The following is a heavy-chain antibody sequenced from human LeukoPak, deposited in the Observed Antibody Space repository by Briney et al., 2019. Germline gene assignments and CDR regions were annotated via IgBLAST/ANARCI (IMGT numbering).Heavy chain of an antibody. J-gene: IGHJ4*02. CDR1: GGSISSYY. V-gene: IGHV4-59*01. D-gene: IGHD6-19*01. CDR3: ARGIAVAGTAYFDY. CDR2: IYYSGST. Sequence: SETLSLTCTVSGGSISSYYWSWIRQPPGKGLEWIGYIYYSGSTNYNPSLKSRVTISVDTSKNQFSLKLSSVTAADTAVYYCARGIAVAGTAYFDYWGQGTLVTVSS.